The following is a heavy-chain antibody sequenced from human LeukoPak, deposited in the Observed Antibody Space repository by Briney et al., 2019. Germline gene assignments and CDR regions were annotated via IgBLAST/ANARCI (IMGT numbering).Heavy chain of an antibody. J-gene: IGHJ2*01. D-gene: IGHD3-10*01. CDR1: GFNLRNYD. V-gene: IGHV3-33*01. CDR3: ARERGGQDWDFDL. Sequence: GRSLRLSCAASGFNLRNYDMDWVRQVPGKGLEWVAVIWDDGTNKYYAESVKGRFTISRDDSKKMLYLQMNSLKDEDTAVYYCARERGGQDWDFDLWGRGTLVTVSS. CDR2: IWDDGTNK.